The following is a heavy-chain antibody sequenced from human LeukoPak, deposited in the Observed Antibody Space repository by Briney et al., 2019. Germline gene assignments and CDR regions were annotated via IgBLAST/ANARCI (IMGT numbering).Heavy chain of an antibody. CDR2: IYYSGST. CDR3: ARGVSSGWTPTDLGY. Sequence: SETLSLTCTVSGGSISSSSYYWGWIRQPPGKGLEWIGSIYYSGSTYYNPSLKSRVTISVDTSKNQFSLKLSSVTAADTAVYYCARGVSSGWTPTDLGYWGQGTLVTVSS. D-gene: IGHD6-19*01. J-gene: IGHJ4*02. CDR1: GGSISSSSYY. V-gene: IGHV4-39*07.